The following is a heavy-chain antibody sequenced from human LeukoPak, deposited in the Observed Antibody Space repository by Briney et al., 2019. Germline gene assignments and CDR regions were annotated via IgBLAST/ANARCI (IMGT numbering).Heavy chain of an antibody. J-gene: IGHJ4*02. CDR2: INHSGST. V-gene: IGHV4-34*01. Sequence: SETLSLTCAVYGGSFSGYYWSWIRQPPGKGLEWIGEINHSGSTNYNPSLKSRVTISVDTSKNQFSLKLSSVTAADTAVYYCARGRYYDFWSGYYTGGYFDYWGQGTLVTVSS. CDR3: ARGRYYDFWSGYYTGGYFDY. CDR1: GGSFSGYY. D-gene: IGHD3-3*01.